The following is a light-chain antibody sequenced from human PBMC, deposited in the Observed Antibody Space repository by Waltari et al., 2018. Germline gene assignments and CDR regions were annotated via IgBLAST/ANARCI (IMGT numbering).Light chain of an antibody. CDR3: QQYDISPLT. CDR2: GTF. Sequence: EIVLTQSPGTLSLSPGEGATLSCRTSQTIRTNYLAWYQQKPGQAPTLLIYGTFTRATGIPDRFTGSGSGTHFSLTISSLEPEDFATYYCQQYDISPLTFGGGTKVEIK. J-gene: IGKJ4*01. V-gene: IGKV3-20*01. CDR1: QTIRTNY.